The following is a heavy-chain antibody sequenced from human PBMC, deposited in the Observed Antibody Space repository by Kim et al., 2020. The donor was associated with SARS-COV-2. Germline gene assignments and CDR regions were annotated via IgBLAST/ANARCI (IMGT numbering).Heavy chain of an antibody. CDR1: GISISTKNW. Sequence: SETLSLTCAVSGISISTKNWWSWVRHPPGKGLEWIGEIYYTGTTNYNPSLKSRVTMSLDKSRNQFSLRLSSVTAADTAVYYCARDLTTGTTVDSWGQGTL. V-gene: IGHV4-4*02. J-gene: IGHJ4*02. D-gene: IGHD1-1*01. CDR2: IYYTGTT. CDR3: ARDLTTGTTVDS.